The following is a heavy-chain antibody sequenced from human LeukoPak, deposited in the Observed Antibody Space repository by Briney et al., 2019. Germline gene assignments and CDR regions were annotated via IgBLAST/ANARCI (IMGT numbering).Heavy chain of an antibody. V-gene: IGHV4-59*01. CDR3: AGGYGSSWSFDH. CDR2: MHHSGSS. CDR1: GVSIRSYY. Sequence: PSETLSLTCTVSGVSIRSYYWNWVRQSPGRGLVWIGYMHHSGSSHYNPFLKSRVTISVDTSKNHFSLKLNSVTAADTAVYYCAGGYGSSWSFDHWGQGTLVTVSS. D-gene: IGHD2-2*01. J-gene: IGHJ4*02.